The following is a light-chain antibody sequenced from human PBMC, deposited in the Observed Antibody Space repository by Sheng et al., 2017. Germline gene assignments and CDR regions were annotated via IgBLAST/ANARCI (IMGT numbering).Light chain of an antibody. CDR2: KDN. Sequence: SSDLTQPLSVSVAPGQTARITCGGHNIGSRDVHWYQQKPGQAPLLVIYKDNSRPSGIPERFSGSHSGDTATLTISRVQAGDEADYYCQMWVSSTVIFGGGTKADRP. V-gene: IGLV3-9*01. CDR1: NIGSRD. CDR3: QMWVSSTVI. J-gene: IGLJ2*01.